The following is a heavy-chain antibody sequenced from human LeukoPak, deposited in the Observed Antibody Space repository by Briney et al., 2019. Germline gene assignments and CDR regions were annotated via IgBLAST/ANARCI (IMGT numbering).Heavy chain of an antibody. CDR3: AKGHLYYYDSSGYSFDY. Sequence: GGSLRLSCAPSGFTFSSYAMSWVRQAPGEGLEWVSAISGSGGSTYYADSVKGRFTISRDNSKNTLYLHMNSLRAEDTAVYYCAKGHLYYYDSSGYSFDYWGQGTLVTVSS. V-gene: IGHV3-23*01. CDR1: GFTFSSYA. CDR2: ISGSGGST. J-gene: IGHJ4*02. D-gene: IGHD3-22*01.